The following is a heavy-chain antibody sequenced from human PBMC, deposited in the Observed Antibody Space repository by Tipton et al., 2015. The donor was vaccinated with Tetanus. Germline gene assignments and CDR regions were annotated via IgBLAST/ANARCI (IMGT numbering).Heavy chain of an antibody. Sequence: QLVQSGAEVKKPGASVKVSCKASGYTFTGYYIYWVRQTPGQGLEWMGWIDPNSGGTVYAQKFQGRVTMTRDTSISTAYMELRSLRFADTAVYYCARDRGDYIYFGMDVWGPGATVTVS. CDR2: IDPNSGGT. V-gene: IGHV1-2*02. CDR1: GYTFTGYY. CDR3: ARDRGDYIYFGMDV. D-gene: IGHD3-22*01. J-gene: IGHJ6*02.